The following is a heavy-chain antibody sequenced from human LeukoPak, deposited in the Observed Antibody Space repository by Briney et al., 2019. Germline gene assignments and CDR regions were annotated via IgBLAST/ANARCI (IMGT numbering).Heavy chain of an antibody. V-gene: IGHV3-66*01. J-gene: IGHJ6*02. D-gene: IGHD1-26*01. CDR2: IYSGGST. CDR3: ARERWELHSSLYYYYGMDV. Sequence: GGSLRLSCAASGFTVSINYMSWVRPAPGQGLEWVSVIYSGGSTYYADSVKGRFTISRDNSKNTLYLQMNSLRAEDTAVYYCARERWELHSSLYYYYGMDVWGQGTTVTVSS. CDR1: GFTVSINY.